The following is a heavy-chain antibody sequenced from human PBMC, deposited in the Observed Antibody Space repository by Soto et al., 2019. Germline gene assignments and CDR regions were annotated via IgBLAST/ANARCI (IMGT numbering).Heavy chain of an antibody. CDR3: DLRWWERPGASDY. D-gene: IGHD3-16*01. V-gene: IGHV3-23*01. CDR2: ITNRGDGT. J-gene: IGHJ4*02. Sequence: EVQLLQSGGGLVQPGGSLRLSCVASGLTFSNYAMNWVRQAPGRGLEWVSGITNRGDGTYYADSVRGRFTFSRDNSNNTLYLQINNHRVDDTALYYCDLRWWERPGASDYWGEGTLVTVSS. CDR1: GLTFSNYA.